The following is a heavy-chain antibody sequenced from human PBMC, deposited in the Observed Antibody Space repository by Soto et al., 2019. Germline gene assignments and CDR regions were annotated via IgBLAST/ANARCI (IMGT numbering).Heavy chain of an antibody. D-gene: IGHD3-10*01. V-gene: IGHV1-46*01. CDR3: VRNWELGY. CDR1: GFPXTXXX. J-gene: IGHJ4*02. Sequence: QVLLVQSGAXXKKPGAXXXXXXKASGFPXTXXXXXXXXXXPXQGLEWMGVINPSGDATTYAQNFQGRVTLTKDTSASTVYMELSSLRSEDTAVYYCVRNWELGYWGQGTLVTVSS. CDR2: INPSGDAT.